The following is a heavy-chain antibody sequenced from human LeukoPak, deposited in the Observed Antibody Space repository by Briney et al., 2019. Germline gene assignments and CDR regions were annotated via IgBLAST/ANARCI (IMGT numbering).Heavy chain of an antibody. V-gene: IGHV3-20*04. CDR1: GFTFDDYG. J-gene: IGHJ4*02. Sequence: GGSLRLSCAASGFTFDDYGMSWVRHAPGKGLEWVSGINWNGGSTGYADSVKGRFTISRDNAKNSLYLQMNSLRAEDTAVYYCASEGFTYYYDSSGFFYWGQGTLVTVSS. CDR3: ASEGFTYYYDSSGFFY. D-gene: IGHD3-22*01. CDR2: INWNGGST.